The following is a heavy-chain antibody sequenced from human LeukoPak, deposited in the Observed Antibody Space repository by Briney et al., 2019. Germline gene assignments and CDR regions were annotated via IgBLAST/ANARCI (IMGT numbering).Heavy chain of an antibody. CDR1: GGTFSSYA. D-gene: IGHD4-17*01. CDR3: ASVSGDYRQDY. CDR2: IIPILGIA. V-gene: IGHV1-69*04. Sequence: VASVKVSCKASGGTFSSYAISWVRQAPGQGLEWVGRIIPILGIANYAQKFQGRVTITADKSTSTAYMELSSLRSEDTAVYYCASVSGDYRQDYWGQGTLVTVSS. J-gene: IGHJ4*02.